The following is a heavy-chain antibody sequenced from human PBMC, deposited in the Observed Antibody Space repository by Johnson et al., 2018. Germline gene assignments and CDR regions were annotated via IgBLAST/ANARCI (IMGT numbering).Heavy chain of an antibody. D-gene: IGHD4-17*01. V-gene: IGHV3-20*04. CDR3: ARGYDDYLSNDAFDI. CDR2: INWNGGST. Sequence: EVQLLESGGGVVRXGGSXRLXCAASGFTFDDYGMTWVREIPGKGLEWVCDINWNGGSTRYAESVKGLFTISRDNAKKSRSLQMNSLRAEDTAVYYCARGYDDYLSNDAFDIWGQGTMVTVSS. J-gene: IGHJ3*02. CDR1: GFTFDDYG.